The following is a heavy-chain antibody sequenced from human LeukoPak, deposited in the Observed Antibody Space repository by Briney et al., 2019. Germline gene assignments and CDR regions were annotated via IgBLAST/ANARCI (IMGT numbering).Heavy chain of an antibody. V-gene: IGHV1-24*01. J-gene: IGHJ4*02. CDR3: ATVHIVGATAHFDY. CDR1: GYTFTDYA. Sequence: ASVKVSCKASGYTFTDYALHWVRQAPGKGLEWMGGFDPEDGETIYAQKFQGRVTMTEDTSTDTAYMELSSLRSEDTAVYYCATVHIVGATAHFDYWGQGTLVTVSS. CDR2: FDPEDGET. D-gene: IGHD1-26*01.